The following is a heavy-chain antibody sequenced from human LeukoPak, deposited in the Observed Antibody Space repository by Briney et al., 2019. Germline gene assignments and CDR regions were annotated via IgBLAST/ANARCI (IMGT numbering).Heavy chain of an antibody. Sequence: ASVKVSCKASGGTFSSYAISWLRQAPGEGLEWMGIINPTGGSTSYAQKFQGRVTMTRDTSTSTVYMELSSLRSEDTAVYYCARDHYHKIHSVMVTAPDFWGQGTLVTVSS. D-gene: IGHD2-21*02. CDR3: ARDHYHKIHSVMVTAPDF. CDR2: INPTGGST. V-gene: IGHV1-46*01. J-gene: IGHJ4*02. CDR1: GGTFSSYA.